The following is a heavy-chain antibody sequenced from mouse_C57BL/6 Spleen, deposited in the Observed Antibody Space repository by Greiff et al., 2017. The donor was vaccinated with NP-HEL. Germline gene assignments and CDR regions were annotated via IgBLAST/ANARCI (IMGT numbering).Heavy chain of an antibody. V-gene: IGHV1-62-2*01. D-gene: IGHD2-1*01. CDR2: FYPGSGSI. Sequence: LVESGAELVKPGASVKLSCKASGYTFTEYTIHWVKQRSGQGLEWIGWFYPGSGSIKYNEKFKDKATLTADKSSSTVYMELSRLTSEDSAVYFCARHEWGRNYNYAMDYWGQGTSVTVSS. CDR1: GYTFTEYT. J-gene: IGHJ4*01. CDR3: ARHEWGRNYNYAMDY.